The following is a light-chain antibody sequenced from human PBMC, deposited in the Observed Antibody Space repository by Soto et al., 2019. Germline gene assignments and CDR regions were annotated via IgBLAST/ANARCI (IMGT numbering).Light chain of an antibody. Sequence: QSALTQPASVSGSPGQWITISCAGTNSDVGNYNLVSWYQQHPGKAPKLMIYSVSKRPSGVSNRFSGSKAGNTASLSISGLQAEDEADYYCCSYAGSSTFKFCGGTKLTVL. J-gene: IGLJ2*01. V-gene: IGLV2-23*02. CDR1: NSDVGNYNL. CDR2: SVS. CDR3: CSYAGSSTFK.